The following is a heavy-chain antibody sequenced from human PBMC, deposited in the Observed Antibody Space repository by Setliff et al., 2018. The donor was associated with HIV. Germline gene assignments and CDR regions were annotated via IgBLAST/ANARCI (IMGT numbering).Heavy chain of an antibody. CDR2: INHAGST. V-gene: IGHV4-34*01. D-gene: IGHD3-3*01. CDR3: ATLSGPVDH. J-gene: IGHJ4*02. CDR1: GGPVSTYY. Sequence: SETLSLTCTVSGGPVSTYYWSWIRQPPGKGLEWIGEINHAGSTNFNPSLKGRVTISVDMSKRQFSLHLTSVTAADTAVYYCATLSGPVDHWGQGTLVTVSS.